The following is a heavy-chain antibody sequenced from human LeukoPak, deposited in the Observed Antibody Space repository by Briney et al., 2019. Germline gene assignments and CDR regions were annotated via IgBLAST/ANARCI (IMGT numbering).Heavy chain of an antibody. D-gene: IGHD7-27*01. CDR1: GFTFGDYA. CDR2: IRSKAYGGTT. CDR3: AKASELGRGYFDY. V-gene: IGHV3-49*03. Sequence: PGRSLRLSCTASGFTFGDYAMGWFRQAPGKGLEWVGFIRSKAYGGTTEYAASVKGRFTISRDDSKSIAYLQMNSLKTEDTAVYYCAKASELGRGYFDYWGQGTLVTVSS. J-gene: IGHJ4*02.